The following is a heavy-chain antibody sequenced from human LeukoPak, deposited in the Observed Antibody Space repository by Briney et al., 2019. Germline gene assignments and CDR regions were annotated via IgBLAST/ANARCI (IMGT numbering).Heavy chain of an antibody. CDR1: GFTFSSYD. Sequence: PGGTLRLSCAASGFTFSSYDMSWVRQAPGKGLEWVSGISSSGRITYYADSVKGRFTISRDNSKKILYLQMNNLRAEDTAIYYCANLGRGAIVENFDYWGQGALVTVSS. J-gene: IGHJ4*02. CDR2: ISSSGRIT. V-gene: IGHV3-23*01. CDR3: ANLGRGAIVENFDY. D-gene: IGHD3-16*02.